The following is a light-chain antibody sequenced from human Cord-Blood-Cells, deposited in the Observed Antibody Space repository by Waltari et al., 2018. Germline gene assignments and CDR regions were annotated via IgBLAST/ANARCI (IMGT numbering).Light chain of an antibody. CDR3: QQCYSTPPHT. Sequence: DIQITQSPSSLSASVGDRVTITCRASQSISSYLNWYQQQPGKAPKLLIYAASSLQSGVPSRFSGSGSGTDFSLTISSLQPEDFATYYCQQCYSTPPHTFGGGTKVEIK. V-gene: IGKV1-39*01. J-gene: IGKJ4*01. CDR1: QSISSY. CDR2: AAS.